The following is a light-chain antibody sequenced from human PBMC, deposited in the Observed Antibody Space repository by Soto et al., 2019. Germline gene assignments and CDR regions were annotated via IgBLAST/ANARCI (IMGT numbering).Light chain of an antibody. CDR2: TLS. CDR3: MQRIEFPWT. J-gene: IGKJ1*01. V-gene: IGKV2-40*01. CDR1: QSLLDSDDGNTY. Sequence: DIVMTQTPLSLPVTPGEPASISCRSSQSLLDSDDGNTYLDWYLQKPGQSPQLLTYTLSYLASGVPDRFSGSGSGTDFTLKISRVEAEDVGVYYCMQRIEFPWTFGQGTKVEIK.